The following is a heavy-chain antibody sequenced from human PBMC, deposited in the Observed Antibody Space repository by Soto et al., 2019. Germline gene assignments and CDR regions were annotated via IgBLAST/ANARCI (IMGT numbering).Heavy chain of an antibody. D-gene: IGHD3-9*01. Sequence: QVQLQESGPGLVKPSETLSLTCTVSGGSVSSGSYYWSWIRQPPGKGLEWIGYIYYSGSTNYNPSLKSRVTISVDTSKNQFSLKLSSVTAADTAVYYCARDAHYDILTGYRPGNWFDPWGQGTLVTVSS. CDR1: GGSVSSGSYY. V-gene: IGHV4-61*01. CDR2: IYYSGST. J-gene: IGHJ5*02. CDR3: ARDAHYDILTGYRPGNWFDP.